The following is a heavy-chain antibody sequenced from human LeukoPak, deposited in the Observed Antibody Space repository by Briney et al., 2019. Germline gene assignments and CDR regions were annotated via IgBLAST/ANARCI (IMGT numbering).Heavy chain of an antibody. J-gene: IGHJ3*02. V-gene: IGHV4-59*01. CDR3: ARQYCTSTTCRTIDI. CDR1: GGSTSRSY. D-gene: IGHD2-2*01. Sequence: SETLSVTRTVPGGSTSRSYWSWIRQPPGKGVERIGYIYDSGTANYNPQIKSRLTISVDTSNNQFSLKLSSMTAADTAVYYSARQYCTSTTCRTIDIWGQGTMVTVSS. CDR2: IYDSGTA.